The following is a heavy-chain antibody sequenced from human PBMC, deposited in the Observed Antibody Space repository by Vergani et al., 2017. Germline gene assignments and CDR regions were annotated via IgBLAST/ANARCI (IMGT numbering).Heavy chain of an antibody. D-gene: IGHD3-22*01. CDR2: VGSKTDGGTK. V-gene: IGHV3-15*04. CDR3: TTASHYDSSGFRGD. Sequence: VQLVESGGGLVKPGGSLRLSCAASGFTFSDYYMSWIRQAPGKGLEWVGRVGSKTDGGTKDYVAPGKGRFTISRDDSKNTLYLQMDSLKTEDTAVYYCTTASHYDSSGFRGDWGQGTLVTVSS. CDR1: GFTFSDYY. J-gene: IGHJ4*02.